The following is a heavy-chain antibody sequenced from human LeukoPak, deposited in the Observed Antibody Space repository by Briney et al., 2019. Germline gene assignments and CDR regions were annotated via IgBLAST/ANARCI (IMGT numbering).Heavy chain of an antibody. CDR2: IYYSGST. V-gene: IGHV4-39*01. J-gene: IGHJ4*02. CDR1: GGSISSSSYY. Sequence: SETLSLTCTVSGGSISSSSYYWGWIRHPPGKGLEWIGRIYYSGSTYYSPSLKSRVTISVNTSKNQFSLKLSSVPAADPAVYYCARQPIVGATTVDYWGQGTLVTVSS. CDR3: ARQPIVGATTVDY. D-gene: IGHD1-26*01.